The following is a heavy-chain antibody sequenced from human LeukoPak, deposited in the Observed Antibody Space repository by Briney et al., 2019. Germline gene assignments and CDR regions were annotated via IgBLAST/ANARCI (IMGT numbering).Heavy chain of an antibody. CDR3: ARVGGSGWYSEWFDP. D-gene: IGHD6-19*01. J-gene: IGHJ5*02. CDR1: GGSISSYY. Sequence: SGTLSLTCTVSGGSISSYYWSWIRQPPGKVLEWIGYIYYSGSTNYNPSLKSRVNISVDTSKNQFSLQLSSVTAADTAVYYCARVGGSGWYSEWFDPWGQGTLVTVSS. V-gene: IGHV4-59*01. CDR2: IYYSGST.